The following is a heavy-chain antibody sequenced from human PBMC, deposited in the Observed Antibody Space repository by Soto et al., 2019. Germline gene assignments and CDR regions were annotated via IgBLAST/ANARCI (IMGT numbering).Heavy chain of an antibody. CDR1: GYTYTTYA. D-gene: IGHD2-2*01. CDR3: ARAGDVPSASLCYLMDY. V-gene: IGHV1-3*01. Sequence: ASVKVSCKASGYTYTTYAMHWVRQDPGQRLEWMGWINAGNGKTKCSQKFQGRVTITRDTSATTAYMELSSLRSEDTAVYYCARAGDVPSASLCYLMDYWGQGTPVTVSS. CDR2: INAGNGKT. J-gene: IGHJ4*02.